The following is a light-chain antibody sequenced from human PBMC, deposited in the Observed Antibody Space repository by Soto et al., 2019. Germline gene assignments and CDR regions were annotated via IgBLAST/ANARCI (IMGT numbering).Light chain of an antibody. CDR3: QQYNNWPSRA. V-gene: IGKV3D-15*01. CDR1: QSVSSN. CDR2: GAS. J-gene: IGKJ1*01. Sequence: EIVMTQSPATLSVSPGERATLSCRASQSVSSNLAWYQQKPGQAPRLLIYGASTRATGIPARFSGSGSGTEFTITISSLQSEDFAVYYWQQYNNWPSRAFGQGTKVEIK.